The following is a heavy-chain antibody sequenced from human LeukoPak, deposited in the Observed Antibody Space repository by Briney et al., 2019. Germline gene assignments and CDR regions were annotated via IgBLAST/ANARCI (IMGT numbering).Heavy chain of an antibody. Sequence: SETLSLTCTVSGGSVSSGSYYWSWIRQPPGKGLEWIGYIYYSGSTNYNPSLKSRVTISVDTSKNQFSLKLSSVTAADTAVYYCARLGRTSYWYFDLWGRGTLVTVSS. J-gene: IGHJ2*01. D-gene: IGHD2-2*01. V-gene: IGHV4-61*01. CDR1: GGSVSSGSYY. CDR2: IYYSGST. CDR3: ARLGRTSYWYFDL.